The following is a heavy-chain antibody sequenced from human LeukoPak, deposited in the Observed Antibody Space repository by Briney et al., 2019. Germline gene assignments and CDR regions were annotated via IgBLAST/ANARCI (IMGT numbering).Heavy chain of an antibody. Sequence: GASVKVSCKVSGYTLTELSMHWVRQAPGKGLEWMGGFDPEDGETIYAQKFQGRVTMTEDTSTDTAYMELSSLRSEDTAVYYCARSTYYYDSSGYYYWGQGTLVTVSP. J-gene: IGHJ4*02. CDR2: FDPEDGET. V-gene: IGHV1-24*01. D-gene: IGHD3-22*01. CDR3: ARSTYYYDSSGYYY. CDR1: GYTLTELS.